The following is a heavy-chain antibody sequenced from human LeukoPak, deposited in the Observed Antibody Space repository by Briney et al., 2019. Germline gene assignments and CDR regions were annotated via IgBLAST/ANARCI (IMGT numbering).Heavy chain of an antibody. V-gene: IGHV3-74*01. J-gene: IGHJ4*02. CDR2: INSDGSST. CDR1: GFTFSSYW. D-gene: IGHD5-18*01. CDR3: ARDGYSYGFDY. Sequence: GGSLRLSCAASGFTFSSYWMHWVRQAPGKGLVWVSRINSDGSSTSYAGSVKGRFTISRDNAKNTLYLQMNSLRAEDTAVYYCARDGYSYGFDYWGQGTLVTVSS.